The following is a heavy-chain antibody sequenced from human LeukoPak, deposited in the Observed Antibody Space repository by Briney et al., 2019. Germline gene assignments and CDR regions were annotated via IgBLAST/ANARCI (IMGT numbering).Heavy chain of an antibody. Sequence: GGSLRLSCAASGFTFAEYTMHWVRQAPGKGLEWVSLISWNGARIHYGDSVKGRFTISRDNSKNSLYLQMNSLRTEDTALYYCVKDLVAASENVRGWYPMDYWGQGALVTVSS. V-gene: IGHV3-43*01. CDR1: GFTFAEYT. CDR3: VKDLVAASENVRGWYPMDY. D-gene: IGHD6-19*01. J-gene: IGHJ4*02. CDR2: ISWNGARI.